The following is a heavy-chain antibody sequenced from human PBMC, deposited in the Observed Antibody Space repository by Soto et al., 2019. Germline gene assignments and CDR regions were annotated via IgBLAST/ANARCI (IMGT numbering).Heavy chain of an antibody. CDR2: INWNGGST. V-gene: IGHV3-20*04. CDR3: ARDGNYYVHYYYGMDV. D-gene: IGHD3-22*01. Sequence: EVQLVESGGGVVRPGGSLRLSCAASGFTFDDYGMSWVRQAPGKGLEWVSGINWNGGSTGYADSVKGRFTISRDNAKNSLDLQMNSLRAEDTALYYCARDGNYYVHYYYGMDVWGQGTTVTVSS. J-gene: IGHJ6*02. CDR1: GFTFDDYG.